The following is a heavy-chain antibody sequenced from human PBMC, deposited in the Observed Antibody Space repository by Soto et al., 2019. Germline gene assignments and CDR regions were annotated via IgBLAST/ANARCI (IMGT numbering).Heavy chain of an antibody. D-gene: IGHD6-13*01. J-gene: IGHJ6*02. CDR3: ARDHGTSLVPGYYYGMDV. Sequence: QVQLVESGGGVAQPGRSLRLSCAASGFTFSSYAMLWVRQAPGKGLEWVAVISYGGSKGLEWVTVISYDGSNKYYADSLKFRITISRDNSNNTLSLQMNILRPEDTAVYCCARDHGTSLVPGYYYGMDVWGQGTPVSVSS. CDR1: GFTFSSYA. V-gene: IGHV3-30-3*01. CDR2: ISYDGSNK.